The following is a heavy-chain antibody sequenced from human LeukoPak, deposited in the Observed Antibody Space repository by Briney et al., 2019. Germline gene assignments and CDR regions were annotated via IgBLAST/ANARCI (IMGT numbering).Heavy chain of an antibody. D-gene: IGHD3-22*01. CDR3: ARVTYYYDSSGYYLDAFDI. CDR1: GYTFTGYY. CDR2: INPNSGGT. V-gene: IGHV1-2*02. J-gene: IGHJ3*02. Sequence: ASVKVSCKASGYTFTGYYMHWVRQAPGQGLEWMGWINPNSGGTNYAQKFQGRVTMTRDTSITTAYMELSRLRFDDTAVYYCARVTYYYDSSGYYLDAFDIWGQGTMVTVSS.